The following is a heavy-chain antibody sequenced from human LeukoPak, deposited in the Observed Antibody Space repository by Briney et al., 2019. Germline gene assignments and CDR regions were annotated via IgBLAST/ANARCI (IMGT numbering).Heavy chain of an antibody. D-gene: IGHD3-16*02. Sequence: ASVKVSCKASGYTFTNCAMNWVRQAPGQGLEWMGWIHPSTENPTYAQAFTGRFVFSLDTSVSTTYLQISSLKTEDTAVYYCARAYQRLGQLSLPDYWGQGTLVTVSS. V-gene: IGHV7-4-1*02. CDR2: IHPSTENP. J-gene: IGHJ4*02. CDR3: ARAYQRLGQLSLPDY. CDR1: GYTFTNCA.